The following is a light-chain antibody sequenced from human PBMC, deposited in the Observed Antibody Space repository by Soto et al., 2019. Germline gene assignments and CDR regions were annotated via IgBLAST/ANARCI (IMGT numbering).Light chain of an antibody. CDR3: QQRNSWWT. J-gene: IGKJ1*01. CDR2: DAS. Sequence: EIVLTQSPATLSLSPGERATLSCRASQSVSTKLAWYQQKPGQAPRLLIYDASNRATGIPARFSGSGSGTDFTLTIRSLEPEDFAVYYCQQRNSWWTFGQGTKVEIK. V-gene: IGKV3-11*01. CDR1: QSVSTK.